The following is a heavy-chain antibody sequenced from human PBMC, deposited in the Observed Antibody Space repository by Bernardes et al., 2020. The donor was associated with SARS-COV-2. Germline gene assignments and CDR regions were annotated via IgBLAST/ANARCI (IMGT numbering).Heavy chain of an antibody. CDR1: GGSFSGFY. D-gene: IGHD3-3*01. CDR2: INHGGST. Sequence: SETLSLTCAVYGGSFSGFYWSWIRQPPGKGLEWIGEINHGGSTNYNPSLKSRVTISVDTSKNQFSLNLSSVTAADTAVYYCARVPTTKGNRFFGYHTYYAMDVWGQGTAVTVSS. CDR3: ARVPTTKGNRFFGYHTYYAMDV. V-gene: IGHV4-34*01. J-gene: IGHJ6*02.